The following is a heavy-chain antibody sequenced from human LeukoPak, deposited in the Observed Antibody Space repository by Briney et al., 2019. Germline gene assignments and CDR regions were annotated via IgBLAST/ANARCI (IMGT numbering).Heavy chain of an antibody. V-gene: IGHV4-30-4*08. Sequence: SETLSLTCTVSGGSISSGDYYWSWIRQPPGKGLEWIGYIYYSGSTYYNPSLKSRLTKSVDTSKNQFSLKLSSVTAADTAVYYCARGTYSNTVIFDYWGQGTLVTVSS. D-gene: IGHD6-13*01. CDR3: ARGTYSNTVIFDY. CDR1: GGSISSGDYY. J-gene: IGHJ4*02. CDR2: IYYSGST.